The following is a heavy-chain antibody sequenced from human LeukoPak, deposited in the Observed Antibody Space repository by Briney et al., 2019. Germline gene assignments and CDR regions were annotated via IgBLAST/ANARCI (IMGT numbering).Heavy chain of an antibody. CDR2: ISAYNGNT. J-gene: IGHJ4*02. D-gene: IGHD3-22*01. V-gene: IGHV1-18*01. CDR3: GRXGSRRYDSSGYPYFDY. CDR1: GYTFTSYG. Sequence: AXVKVSXXASGYTFTSYGISWVRQAPGQGLEWMGWISAYNGNTNYAQKLQGRVTMTTDTSTSTAYMELRRLRSDDTAVYYCGRXGSRRYDSSGYPYFDYWGQGTLVTVSS.